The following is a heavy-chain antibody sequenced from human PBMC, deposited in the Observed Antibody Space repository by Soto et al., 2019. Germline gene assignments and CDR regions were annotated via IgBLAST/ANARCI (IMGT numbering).Heavy chain of an antibody. D-gene: IGHD3-10*01. J-gene: IGHJ4*02. CDR2: IWYDGSNK. Sequence: QVQLVESGGGVVQPGRSLRLYYAASGFTFSSYGMRWVRQAPGKGLEWVAVIWYDGSNKYYADSVKGRFTISRDNSKNTLYLQMNSLRAEDTAVYYSARERIRMVRGVTPTDFWGQGTLVTVSS. V-gene: IGHV3-33*01. CDR3: ARERIRMVRGVTPTDF. CDR1: GFTFSSYG.